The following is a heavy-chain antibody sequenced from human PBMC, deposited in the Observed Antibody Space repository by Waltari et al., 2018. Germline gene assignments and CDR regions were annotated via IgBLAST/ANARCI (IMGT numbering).Heavy chain of an antibody. J-gene: IGHJ4*02. V-gene: IGHV4-39*07. CDR1: GGSISSSSSY. D-gene: IGHD3-22*01. CDR3: AIDDSSDY. Sequence: QVQLQESGPGLVKPSETLSLTCTVSGGSISSSSSYWGWIRQPPGKGLEWIGSIYYSGSTYYNPSLKSRVTISVDTSKNQFSLKLSSVTAADTAVYYCAIDDSSDYWGQGTLVTVSS. CDR2: IYYSGST.